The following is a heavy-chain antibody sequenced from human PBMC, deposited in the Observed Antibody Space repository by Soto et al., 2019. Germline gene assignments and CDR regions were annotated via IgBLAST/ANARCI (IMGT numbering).Heavy chain of an antibody. D-gene: IGHD2-21*02. CDR2: ISDPGSST. J-gene: IGHJ3*01. CDR3: AKSLVTPSDAFDV. Sequence: GFPRLSCAASGFTFGNYAMNWVRQAPGKGLEWVSSISDPGSSTNYANSVKGRFSMSRDNSKNTLFLQMNRLRADDTAVYFCAKSLVTPSDAFDVWGRGTLVTVSS. V-gene: IGHV3-23*01. CDR1: GFTFGNYA.